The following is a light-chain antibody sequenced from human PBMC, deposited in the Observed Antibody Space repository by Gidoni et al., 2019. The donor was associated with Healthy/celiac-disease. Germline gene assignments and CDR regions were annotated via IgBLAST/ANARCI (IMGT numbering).Light chain of an antibody. Sequence: EIVLTQSPGTLSLSPGERATLSCRASQSVSSSYLAWYQQKPGQAPKLLIYGASSRATGIPDSFSGSGSGTDFTLTISRLEPEDFAVYYCQQFRTFGQGTKVEIK. CDR2: GAS. V-gene: IGKV3-20*01. CDR1: QSVSSSY. J-gene: IGKJ1*01. CDR3: QQFRT.